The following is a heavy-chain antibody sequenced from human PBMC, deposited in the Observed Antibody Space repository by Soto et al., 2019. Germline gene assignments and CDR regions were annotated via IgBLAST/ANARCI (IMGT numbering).Heavy chain of an antibody. J-gene: IGHJ6*01. CDR2: ISWNSANI. D-gene: IGHD1-26*01. CDR3: VKDRRSGRSSCCC. Sequence: GGSLRLSCVVSGFNFDNYAMHWVRQIPGKGLEWVSGISWNSANIGYGDAVKGRFTISRDGATQSLFLEMHSLRADETAVYGCVKDRRSGRSSCCCWGRG. CDR1: GFNFDNYA. V-gene: IGHV3-9*01.